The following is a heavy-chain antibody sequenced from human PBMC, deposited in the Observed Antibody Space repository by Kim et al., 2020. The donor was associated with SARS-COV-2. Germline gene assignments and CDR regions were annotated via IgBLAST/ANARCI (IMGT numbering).Heavy chain of an antibody. Sequence: NYAQKFQGRVTMTRDTSISTAYMELSRLRSDDTAVYYCASGEHFSRVFDYWGQGTLVTVSS. CDR3: ASGEHFSRVFDY. J-gene: IGHJ4*02. D-gene: IGHD3-3*02. V-gene: IGHV1-2*02.